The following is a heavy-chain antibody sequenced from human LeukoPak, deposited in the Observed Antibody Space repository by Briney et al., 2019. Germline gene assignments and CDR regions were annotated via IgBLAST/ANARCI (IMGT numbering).Heavy chain of an antibody. CDR2: IYTGGST. CDR3: ARQEGGIVGPY. Sequence: PSGTLSLTCTVSGGSINSYFWTWIRQPAGKGLEWIGRIYTGGSTNYDPSLKSRVTMSVDTSKNQFSLKLSSVTAADTAVYYCARQEGGIVGPYWGQGTLVTVSS. V-gene: IGHV4-4*07. J-gene: IGHJ4*02. D-gene: IGHD1-26*01. CDR1: GGSINSYF.